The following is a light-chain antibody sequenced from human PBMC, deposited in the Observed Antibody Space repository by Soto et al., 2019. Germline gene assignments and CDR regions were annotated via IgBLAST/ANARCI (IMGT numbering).Light chain of an antibody. CDR3: QQYGSSLWT. Sequence: EIVLTQSPGTLSLSPGERATLSCRASQSVSSSYLAWYQQKPGQAPRLLIYGASRRATGIPDRLSGSGSGTDFTLTISRLEPEDFAVYYCQQYGSSLWTFGQGTKVEIK. CDR2: GAS. V-gene: IGKV3-20*01. CDR1: QSVSSSY. J-gene: IGKJ1*01.